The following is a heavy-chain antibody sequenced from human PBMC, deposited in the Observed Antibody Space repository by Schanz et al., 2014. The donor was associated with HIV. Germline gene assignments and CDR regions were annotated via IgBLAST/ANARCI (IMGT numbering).Heavy chain of an antibody. J-gene: IGHJ4*02. V-gene: IGHV1-18*01. D-gene: IGHD5-12*01. CDR1: GYTFTSYG. CDR2: ISAYNGNT. Sequence: QVQLVQSGAEVKKPGASVKVSCKASGYTFTSYGINWVRQAPGQGLEWMGWISAYNGNTNYAQKLQGSVTMTTDTSTRTAYMDLRSLRSDDTAVYYCARGAAEMATMTPWRYWGQGAVVTVSS. CDR3: ARGAAEMATMTPWRY.